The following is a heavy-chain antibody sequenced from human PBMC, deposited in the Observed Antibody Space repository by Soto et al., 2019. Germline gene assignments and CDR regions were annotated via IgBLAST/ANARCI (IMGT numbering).Heavy chain of an antibody. D-gene: IGHD6-13*01. J-gene: IGHJ6*02. CDR2: IDSSGNSI. CDR1: GFTFSSHS. Sequence: EVQLVESGGGLVQPGGSLRLSCSSSGFTFSSHSMNWVRQAPGKGLEWVARIDSSGNSIYYADSVKGRFAVSRDNANSSLFLQMNSLRDEDTAVYYCARLQLVDWFLINIDLYRMDVWGQGTTVVVSS. V-gene: IGHV3-48*02. CDR3: ARLQLVDWFLINIDLYRMDV.